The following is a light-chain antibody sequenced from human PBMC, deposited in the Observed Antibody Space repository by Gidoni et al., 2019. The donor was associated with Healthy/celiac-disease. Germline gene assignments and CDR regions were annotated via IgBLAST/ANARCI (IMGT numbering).Light chain of an antibody. CDR2: GAS. J-gene: IGKJ1*01. CDR3: QQYGSSPWT. CDR1: QSVSSSY. Sequence: DIVMTQPPGTLSLSPGERATLSCRASQSVSSSYLAWYQQKPGQAPRLLIYGASSRATGIPDRFSGSGSGTDFTLTISRLEPEDFAVYYCQQYGSSPWTFGQXTKVEIK. V-gene: IGKV3-20*01.